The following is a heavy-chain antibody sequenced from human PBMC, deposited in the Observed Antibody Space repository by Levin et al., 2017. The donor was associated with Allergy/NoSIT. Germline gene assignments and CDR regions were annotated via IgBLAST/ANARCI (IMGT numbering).Heavy chain of an antibody. V-gene: IGHV3-74*01. CDR2: IDSDWSGT. Sequence: PGGSLRLSCAASGFTFSNHWMHWVRQAPGKGLVWLSRIDSDWSGTTYADSVKGRFTISRDDAKSTLYLQMSSLRAEDTAVYYCARAGSHCTSTTCYSFCDLWGQGTLVTVSS. J-gene: IGHJ5*02. CDR1: GFTFSNHW. D-gene: IGHD2-2*01. CDR3: ARAGSHCTSTTCYSFCDL.